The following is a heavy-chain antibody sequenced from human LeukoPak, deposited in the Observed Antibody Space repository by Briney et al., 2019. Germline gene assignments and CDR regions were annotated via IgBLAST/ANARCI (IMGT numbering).Heavy chain of an antibody. CDR2: ISGSGGST. V-gene: IGHV3-23*01. CDR3: AKGPSYGTFDY. Sequence: GGTLGLSCAASGFTFSSYGMSWVRQAPGKGLEWVSAISGSGGSTYYADSVKGRFTISRDNSKNTLYLQMNSLRAEDTAVYYCAKGPSYGTFDYWGQGTLVTVSS. D-gene: IGHD5-18*01. J-gene: IGHJ4*02. CDR1: GFTFSSYG.